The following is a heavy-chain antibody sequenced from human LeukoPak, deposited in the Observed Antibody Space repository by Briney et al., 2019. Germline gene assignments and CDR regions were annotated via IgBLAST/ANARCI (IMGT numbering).Heavy chain of an antibody. Sequence: SETLSLTCTVSGGSISSGGYYWSWIRQHPGKGLEWIGYIYYSGSTYYNPSLKSRVTISVDTSKNQFSLKLSSVTAADTAVYYCARALSTTRPIDYWGQGTLVTVSS. CDR2: IYYSGST. CDR3: ARALSTTRPIDY. D-gene: IGHD1-1*01. J-gene: IGHJ4*02. CDR1: GGSISSGGYY. V-gene: IGHV4-31*03.